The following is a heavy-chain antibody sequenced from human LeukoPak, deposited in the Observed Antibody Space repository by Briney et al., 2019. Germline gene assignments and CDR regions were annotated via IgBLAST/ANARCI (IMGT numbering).Heavy chain of an antibody. CDR1: GGSISSSNCY. Sequence: SETLSLTCTVSGGSISSSNCYWGWIRQPPGKGLEWIGSIYYSGSTYYNPSLKSRVTISVDTSKNQFSLKLSSVTAADTAVYYCARLSITISGFDYWGQGTLVTVSS. D-gene: IGHD1-14*01. CDR2: IYYSGST. V-gene: IGHV4-39*01. CDR3: ARLSITISGFDY. J-gene: IGHJ4*02.